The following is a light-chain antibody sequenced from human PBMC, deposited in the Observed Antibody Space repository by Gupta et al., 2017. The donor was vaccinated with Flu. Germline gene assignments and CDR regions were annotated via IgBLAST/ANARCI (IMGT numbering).Light chain of an antibody. J-gene: IGKJ4*01. CDR2: GAS. Sequence: ETVITQSPATLSVSPGERATLSCMASQSVSFNLAWYQQKPCQAPRLLIYGASTSVTGIPARFSGSGSGTEFSLTISSLQSEDFTVYYCHQDNNWPLTFDGGTKLEIK. CDR3: HQDNNWPLT. V-gene: IGKV3-15*01. CDR1: QSVSFN.